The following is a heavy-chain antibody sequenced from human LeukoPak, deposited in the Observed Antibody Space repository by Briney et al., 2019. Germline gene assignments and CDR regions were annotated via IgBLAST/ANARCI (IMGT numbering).Heavy chain of an antibody. CDR1: GFIFSSYA. D-gene: IGHD2-2*02. J-gene: IGHJ6*03. Sequence: QSGGSLRLSCAASGFIFSSYAMSWVRQAPGMGLEWVSSISGSGDRTYYADSVKVRFTISRDASKNTLYLQMNSLRAEDTALYYCARGSRSSLLGYCSSTSCYSAGGEDFYYYYYMDVWGKGTTVTVSS. CDR3: ARGSRSSLLGYCSSTSCYSAGGEDFYYYYYMDV. CDR2: ISGSGDRT. V-gene: IGHV3-23*01.